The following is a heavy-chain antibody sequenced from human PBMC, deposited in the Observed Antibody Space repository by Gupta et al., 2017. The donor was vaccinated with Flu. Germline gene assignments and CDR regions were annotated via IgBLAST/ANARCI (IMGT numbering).Heavy chain of an antibody. D-gene: IGHD5-12*01. V-gene: IGHV3-23*01. CDR2: ISGSGGST. J-gene: IGHJ4*02. CDR1: GFTFSSYA. Sequence: EVQLLESGGGLVQPGGSLRLSCAASGFTFSSYAMSWVRQAPGKGLEWVSAISGSGGSTYYADSGKGRFTISRDNSKNTLYLQMNSLRAEDTAVYYCAKSSVDSRQRYYFDYWCQGTLVTVSS. CDR3: AKSSVDSRQRYYFDY.